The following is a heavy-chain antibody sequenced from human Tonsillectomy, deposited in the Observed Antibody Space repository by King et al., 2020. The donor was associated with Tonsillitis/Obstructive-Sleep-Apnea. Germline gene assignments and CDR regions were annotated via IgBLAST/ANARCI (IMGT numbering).Heavy chain of an antibody. Sequence: VQLVESGGGVVQPGRSLRLSCAASGFTFSYYAMHWVRQAPGKGLEWVAVIWYDGDNKNYADSVKGRFTISRDNSKNTLYLQMNSLRAEDTAVYYCAGDSVVVITGYYIVVWVKGTTFTVSS. CDR1: GFTFSYYA. CDR3: AGDSVVVITGYYIVV. CDR2: IWYDGDNK. V-gene: IGHV3-33*01. J-gene: IGHJ6*03. D-gene: IGHD4/OR15-4a*01.